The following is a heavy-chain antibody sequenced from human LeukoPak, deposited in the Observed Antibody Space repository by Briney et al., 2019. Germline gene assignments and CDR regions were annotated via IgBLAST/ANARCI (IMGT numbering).Heavy chain of an antibody. V-gene: IGHV1-8*02. CDR1: GYTFTSYG. CDR3: ARVGMVRGVIPGY. J-gene: IGHJ4*02. D-gene: IGHD3-10*01. Sequence: ASVKVSCKASGYTFTSYGINWVRQATGQGLEWMGWMNPNSGNTGYAQKFQGRVTMTRNTSISTAYMELSSLRSEDTAVHYCARVGMVRGVIPGYWGQGTLVTVSS. CDR2: MNPNSGNT.